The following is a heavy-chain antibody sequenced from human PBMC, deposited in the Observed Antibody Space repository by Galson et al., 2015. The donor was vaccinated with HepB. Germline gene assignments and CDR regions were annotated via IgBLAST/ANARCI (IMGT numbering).Heavy chain of an antibody. CDR1: GFTFSNSA. CDR2: ISGTNSGA. V-gene: IGHV3-23*01. J-gene: IGHJ4*02. D-gene: IGHD1-26*01. Sequence: SLRLSCAASGFTFSNSAMSWVRQAPGKGLEWVSSISGTNSGAYYADSVKGRFAISRDNSQNMLYLQMSSLRAEDTALYFCARAQWGIRGLYFDYWGLGTLVTISS. CDR3: ARAQWGIRGLYFDY.